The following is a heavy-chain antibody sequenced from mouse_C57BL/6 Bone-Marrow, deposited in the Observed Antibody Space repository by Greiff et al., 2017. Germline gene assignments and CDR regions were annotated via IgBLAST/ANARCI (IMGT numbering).Heavy chain of an antibody. D-gene: IGHD1-1*01. CDR1: GYTFTDYY. CDR2: INPNNGGT. Sequence: VQLQQSGPELVKPGASVKISCKASGYTFTDYYMNWVKQSHGKSLEWSGDINPNNGGTSYNQKLKGKATLTVDKSSSTAYMEIRSLTSEDSADYYCARDYDGSSWYFDYWGQGTSLTVSS. V-gene: IGHV1-26*01. CDR3: ARDYDGSSWYFDY. J-gene: IGHJ2*03.